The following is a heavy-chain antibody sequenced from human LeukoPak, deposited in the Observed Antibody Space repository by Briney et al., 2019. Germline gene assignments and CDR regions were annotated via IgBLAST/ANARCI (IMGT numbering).Heavy chain of an antibody. V-gene: IGHV4-34*01. D-gene: IGHD3-22*01. CDR1: GGSFSGYY. Sequence: SETLSLTCAVYGGSFSGYYWSWIRQPPGKGLEWIGEINHSGSTNYNPSLKSRVTISVDTSKNQFSLKLSSVTAADTAVYYCASRRSSDYYVSSGYASLDYWGQGTLVTVSS. CDR2: INHSGST. J-gene: IGHJ4*02. CDR3: ASRRSSDYYVSSGYASLDY.